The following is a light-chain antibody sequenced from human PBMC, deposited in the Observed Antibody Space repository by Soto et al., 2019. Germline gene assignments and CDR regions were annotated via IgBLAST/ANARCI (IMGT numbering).Light chain of an antibody. Sequence: IQLTQSPSSLSASVGDRVTITCRASQGISSYLAWYQQKPGKAPKLLIYAASTLQSGVPSRFSGSGSGTDFTLTISSLQPEDFATYYCQQLNSYQFTFGPGTKVAIK. J-gene: IGKJ3*01. CDR1: QGISSY. CDR3: QQLNSYQFT. V-gene: IGKV1-9*01. CDR2: AAS.